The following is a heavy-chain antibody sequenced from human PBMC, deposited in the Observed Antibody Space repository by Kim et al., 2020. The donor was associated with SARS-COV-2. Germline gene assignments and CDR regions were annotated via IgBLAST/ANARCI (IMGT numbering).Heavy chain of an antibody. J-gene: IGHJ4*02. CDR3: AREMDGSGSYYYDY. Sequence: GGSLRLSCAASGFTFSSYAMHWVRQAPGKGLEWVAVISYDGSNKYYADSVKGRFTISRDNSKNTLYLQMNSLRAEDTAVYYCAREMDGSGSYYYDYWGQGTLVTVSS. CDR2: ISYDGSNK. V-gene: IGHV3-30*04. D-gene: IGHD3-10*01. CDR1: GFTFSSYA.